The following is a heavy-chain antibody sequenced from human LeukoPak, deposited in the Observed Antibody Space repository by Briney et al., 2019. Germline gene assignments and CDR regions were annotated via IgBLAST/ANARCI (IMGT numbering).Heavy chain of an antibody. J-gene: IGHJ4*02. D-gene: IGHD6-13*01. V-gene: IGHV1-2*02. CDR1: GYTFTGYY. Sequence: ASVKVSCKASGYTFTGYYMHWGRQAPGQGLEWMGWINPNSGGTNYAQKFQGRVTMTRDTSISTAYMELSRLRSDDTAVYYCARDVNRIAARKTSTYYFDYWGQGTLVTASS. CDR3: ARDVNRIAARKTSTYYFDY. CDR2: INPNSGGT.